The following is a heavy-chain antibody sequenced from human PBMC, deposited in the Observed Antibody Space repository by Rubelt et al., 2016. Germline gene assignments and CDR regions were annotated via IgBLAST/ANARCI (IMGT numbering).Heavy chain of an antibody. D-gene: IGHD6-13*01. J-gene: IGHJ6*02. V-gene: IGHV3-23*01. Sequence: IFGSGGSTYYADSVKGRFTISRDNSNNTLFLQMNSLRAEDTAVYYCARDSSSWSSYYYGMDVWGQGTTVTVSS. CDR3: ARDSSSWSSYYYGMDV. CDR2: IFGSGGST.